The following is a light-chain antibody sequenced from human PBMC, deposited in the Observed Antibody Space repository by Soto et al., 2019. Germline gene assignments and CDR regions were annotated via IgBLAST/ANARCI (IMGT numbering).Light chain of an antibody. CDR2: GAS. CDR3: QQYGSSPRT. J-gene: IGKJ1*01. CDR1: QSVSSSY. V-gene: IGKV3-20*01. Sequence: IVLTESPVTLSLSPGQRATLSCRASQSVSSSYLAWYQQKPGQAPRLLIYGASSRATGIPDRFSGSGSGTDFTLTISRLEPEDFAVYYCQQYGSSPRTFGQGTNVDIK.